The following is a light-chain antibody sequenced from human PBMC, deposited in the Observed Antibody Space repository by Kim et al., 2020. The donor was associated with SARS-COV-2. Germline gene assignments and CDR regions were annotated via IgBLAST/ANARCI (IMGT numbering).Light chain of an antibody. CDR3: QQYYRAPLT. CDR1: QTVLSNSNNKNS. V-gene: IGKV4-1*01. Sequence: IFIPPSPYSLSVSLGERATINCKSSQTVLSNSNNKNSLAWYQQKPGQPPKLLIYWASTRESGVPDRFSGSGSGTDFTLTISSLQAEDVAMYYCQQYYRAPLTFGRGTKVDIK. CDR2: WAS. J-gene: IGKJ4*01.